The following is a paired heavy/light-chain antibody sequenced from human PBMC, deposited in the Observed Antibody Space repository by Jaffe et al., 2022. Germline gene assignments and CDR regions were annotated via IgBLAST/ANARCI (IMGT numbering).Light chain of an antibody. CDR3: QQSYSTYPWT. CDR1: QSISSY. J-gene: IGKJ1*01. CDR2: AAS. V-gene: IGKV1-39*01. Sequence: DIQMTQSPSSLSASVGDRVTITCRASQSISSYLNWYQQKPGKAPKLLIYAASSLQSGVPSRFSGSGSGTDFTLTISSLQPEDFATYYCQQSYSTYPWTFGQGTKVEIK.
Heavy chain of an antibody. J-gene: IGHJ4*02. CDR3: ARAVRTGITMVRGPKPVRYFDY. D-gene: IGHD3-10*01. Sequence: QVQLQQWGAGLLKPSETLSLTCAVYGGSFSGYYWSWIRQPPGKGLEWIGEINHSGSTNYNPSLKSRVTISVDTSKNQFSLKLSSVTAADTAVYYCARAVRTGITMVRGPKPVRYFDYWGQGTLVTVSS. V-gene: IGHV4-34*01. CDR2: INHSGST. CDR1: GGSFSGYY.